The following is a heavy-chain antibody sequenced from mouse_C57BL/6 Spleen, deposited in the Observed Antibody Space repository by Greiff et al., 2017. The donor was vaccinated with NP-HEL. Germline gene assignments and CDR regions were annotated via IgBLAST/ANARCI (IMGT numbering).Heavy chain of an antibody. CDR1: GYAFSSSW. CDR2: IYPGDGDT. V-gene: IGHV1-82*01. Sequence: QVQLKQSGPELVKPGASVKISCKASGYAFSSSWMNWVKQRPGKGLEWIGRIYPGDGDTNYNGKFKGKATLTADKSSSTAYMQLSSLTSEDSAVYFCARPITTVPHWYFDVWGTGTTVTVSS. CDR3: ARPITTVPHWYFDV. J-gene: IGHJ1*03. D-gene: IGHD1-1*01.